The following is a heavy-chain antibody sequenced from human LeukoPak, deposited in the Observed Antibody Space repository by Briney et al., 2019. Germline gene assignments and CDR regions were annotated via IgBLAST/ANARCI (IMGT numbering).Heavy chain of an antibody. D-gene: IGHD2-21*01. V-gene: IGHV1-18*01. Sequence: EASVKVSCKASGYTFTSYGISWVRQAPGQGLEWMGWISAYNGNTNYAQKLQGRVTMTTDTSTSTAYMELRSLRSDDTAVYYCARKTFVVEGYGMDVWGQGTTVTVSS. CDR1: GYTFTSYG. CDR3: ARKTFVVEGYGMDV. CDR2: ISAYNGNT. J-gene: IGHJ6*02.